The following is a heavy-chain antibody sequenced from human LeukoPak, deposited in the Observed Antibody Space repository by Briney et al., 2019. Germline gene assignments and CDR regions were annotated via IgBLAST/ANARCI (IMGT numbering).Heavy chain of an antibody. CDR1: GYTFTSYG. J-gene: IGHJ4*02. CDR3: ARVHYDILTDLGYFDY. Sequence: GASVKVSCKASGYTFTSYGISWVRQAPGQGLEWMGWINPNSGGTNYAQKFQGRVTMTRDTSISTAYMELSRLRSDDTAVYYCARVHYDILTDLGYFDYWGQGTLVTVSS. CDR2: INPNSGGT. V-gene: IGHV1-2*02. D-gene: IGHD3-9*01.